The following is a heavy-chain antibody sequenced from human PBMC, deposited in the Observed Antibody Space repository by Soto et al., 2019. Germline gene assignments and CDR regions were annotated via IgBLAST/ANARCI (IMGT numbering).Heavy chain of an antibody. CDR1: GDSVSSNSAA. Sequence: QPLSLPSAISGDSVSSNSAACNLIRHSPSRGLEWLGRTYYRSKWYNDYAVSVKSRITINPDTSKNQFSLQLNSVTPEDTAVYYCARDHSSGWYYYYYGMDVWGQGTTVTVSS. CDR2: TYYRSKWYN. D-gene: IGHD6-19*01. V-gene: IGHV6-1*01. CDR3: ARDHSSGWYYYYYGMDV. J-gene: IGHJ6*02.